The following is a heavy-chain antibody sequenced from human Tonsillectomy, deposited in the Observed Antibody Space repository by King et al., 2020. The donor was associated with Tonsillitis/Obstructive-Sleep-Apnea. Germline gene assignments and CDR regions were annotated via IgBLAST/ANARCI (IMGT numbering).Heavy chain of an antibody. J-gene: IGHJ6*03. V-gene: IGHV5-10-1*01. CDR1: GYSFTSYW. CDR3: ARHYYGSGSYALDYYYYMDV. Sequence: QLVQSGAEVKKPGESLRISCKGSGYSFTSYWITWVRQMPGKGLEWRGRIDPSDSYTNYSPSFQGHVTISADKSVSTAYLQWSSLKASDTAMYYCARHYYGSGSYALDYYYYMDVWGKGTSVTVS. D-gene: IGHD3-10*01. CDR2: IDPSDSYT.